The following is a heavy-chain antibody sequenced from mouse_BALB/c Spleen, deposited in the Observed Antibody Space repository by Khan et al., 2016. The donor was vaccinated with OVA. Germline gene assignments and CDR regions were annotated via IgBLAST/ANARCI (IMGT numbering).Heavy chain of an antibody. V-gene: IGHV10-1*02. CDR2: IRSKTNNYAT. D-gene: IGHD1-1*01. CDR3: VRHKNYCGEDAMDY. Sequence: EVKLEESGGGLVQPKGSLKLSCAASGFTFNTYAMNWVRQAPGKGLEWVARIRSKTNNYATYYADSVKDRFTISRDDSQSMLYLQMNNLKTEDTAMYYCVRHKNYCGEDAMDYWGQGTSVTVSS. CDR1: GFTFNTYA. J-gene: IGHJ4*01.